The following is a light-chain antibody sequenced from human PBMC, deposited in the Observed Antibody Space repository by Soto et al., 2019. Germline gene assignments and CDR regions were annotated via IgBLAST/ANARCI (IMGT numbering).Light chain of an antibody. V-gene: IGLV2-14*01. CDR1: SSDVGGYNY. J-gene: IGLJ3*02. Sequence: QSVLTQPASVSGSPGQSITISCTGTSSDVGGYNYVSWYQQHPGKAPKLMIYEVSNRPSGVSNRFSGSKSGNTASLTISGLQAEDEAGYYCSSYTSSSTPWVFGGGTKVTVL. CDR2: EVS. CDR3: SSYTSSSTPWV.